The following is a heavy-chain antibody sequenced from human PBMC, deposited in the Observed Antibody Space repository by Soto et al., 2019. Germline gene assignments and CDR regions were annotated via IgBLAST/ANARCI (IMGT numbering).Heavy chain of an antibody. CDR1: GYTFTSYD. V-gene: IGHV1-8*01. Sequence: QVQLVQSGAEVKKPGSSVKVSCKASGYTFTSYDINWVRQATGQGLEWMGWMNPNSGNTGYAQKFQGRVTMTRNTSISTAYMELSSLRSEDTAVYYCARAGYPLGYYGMDVWGQGTTVTVSS. CDR3: ARAGYPLGYYGMDV. D-gene: IGHD3-9*01. J-gene: IGHJ6*02. CDR2: MNPNSGNT.